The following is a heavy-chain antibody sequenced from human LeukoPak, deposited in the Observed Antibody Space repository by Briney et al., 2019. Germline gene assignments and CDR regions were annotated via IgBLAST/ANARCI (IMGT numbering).Heavy chain of an antibody. D-gene: IGHD3-16*02. Sequence: PSETLSLTCTVSGGSISSGGYYWSWIRQPPGKGLEWIGYIYHSGSTYYNPSLKSRVTIPVDRSKNQFSLKLSSVTAADTAVYYCARGGDYVWGSYRSPFDYWGQGTLVTVSS. J-gene: IGHJ4*02. CDR2: IYHSGST. CDR1: GGSISSGGYY. V-gene: IGHV4-30-2*01. CDR3: ARGGDYVWGSYRSPFDY.